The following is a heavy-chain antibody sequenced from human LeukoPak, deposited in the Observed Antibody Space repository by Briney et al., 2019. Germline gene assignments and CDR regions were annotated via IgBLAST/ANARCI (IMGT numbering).Heavy chain of an antibody. J-gene: IGHJ3*02. D-gene: IGHD4-17*01. CDR3: ARGPYGDYVDAFDI. Sequence: PGGSLRLSCAASGFTVSSNYMSWVRQAPGKGLEWVSVIYSGGSTYYADSVKGRFTISRDNAKNSLYLQMNSLRDEDTAVYYCARGPYGDYVDAFDIWGQGTMVTVSS. CDR2: IYSGGST. CDR1: GFTVSSNY. V-gene: IGHV3-53*01.